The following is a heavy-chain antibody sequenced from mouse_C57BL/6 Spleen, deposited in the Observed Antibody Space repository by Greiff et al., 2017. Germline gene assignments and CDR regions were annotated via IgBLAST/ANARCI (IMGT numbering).Heavy chain of an antibody. V-gene: IGHV1-15*01. D-gene: IGHD1-1*01. Sequence: VQLQQSGAELVRPGASVTLSCKASGYTFTDYEMHWVKQTPVHGLEWIGAIDPETGGTAYNQKFKGKAILTADKSSSTAYMELRSLTSEDSAVYYRTRDGSSYHWYFDVWGTGTTVTVSS. CDR1: GYTFTDYE. CDR2: IDPETGGT. CDR3: TRDGSSYHWYFDV. J-gene: IGHJ1*03.